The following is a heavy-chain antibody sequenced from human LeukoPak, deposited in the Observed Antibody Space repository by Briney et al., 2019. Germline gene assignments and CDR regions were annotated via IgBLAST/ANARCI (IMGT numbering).Heavy chain of an antibody. CDR2: IYHSGST. J-gene: IGHJ4*02. D-gene: IGHD3-22*01. Sequence: SETLSLTCAVYGGSFSGYYWGWIRQPPGKGLEWIGSIYHSGSTYYNPSLKSRVTISVDTSKNQFSLKLSSVTAADTAVYYCARNRGYYDSSGYYAVDYWGQGTLVTVSS. CDR3: ARNRGYYDSSGYYAVDY. V-gene: IGHV4-38-2*01. CDR1: GGSFSGYY.